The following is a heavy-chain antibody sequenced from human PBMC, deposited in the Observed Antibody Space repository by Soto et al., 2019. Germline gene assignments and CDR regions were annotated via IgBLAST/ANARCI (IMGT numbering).Heavy chain of an antibody. Sequence: GGSLRLSCAASGFTYSSYGMHWVRQAPGKGLEWVAVIWYDGSNKYYADSVKGRFTISRDNSKNTLYLQMNSLRAEDTAVYYCARERCELVTDFDYWGQGTLVTVSS. V-gene: IGHV3-33*01. CDR3: ARERCELVTDFDY. CDR1: GFTYSSYG. CDR2: IWYDGSNK. D-gene: IGHD1-1*01. J-gene: IGHJ4*02.